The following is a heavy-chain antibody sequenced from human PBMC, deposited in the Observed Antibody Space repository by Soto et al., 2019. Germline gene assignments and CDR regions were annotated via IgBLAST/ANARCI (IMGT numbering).Heavy chain of an antibody. V-gene: IGHV1-69*13. Sequence: VASVKVSCKASGGTFSSYAISWVRQAPGQGLEWMGGIIPIFGTANYAQKFQGRVTITADESTSTAYMELSSLRSEDTAVYYCARVRSPYNWNPRDYYYYYGMDVWGQGTTVTVSS. CDR3: ARVRSPYNWNPRDYYYYYGMDV. J-gene: IGHJ6*02. CDR2: IIPIFGTA. CDR1: GGTFSSYA. D-gene: IGHD1-20*01.